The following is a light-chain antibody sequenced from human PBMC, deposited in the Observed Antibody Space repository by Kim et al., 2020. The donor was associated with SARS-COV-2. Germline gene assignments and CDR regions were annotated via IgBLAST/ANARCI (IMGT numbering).Light chain of an antibody. CDR2: EVS. V-gene: IGLV2-14*01. CDR1: NSDVGGYNY. Sequence: LTQPASVSGSPGQSITISCTGTNSDVGGYNYVSWYRQHPGKAPKLMIYEVSNRPSGVSNRFSGSKSGNTASLTISGLQAEDEADYYCSSFTVSGTLVFGGGTQLTVL. CDR3: SSFTVSGTLV. J-gene: IGLJ3*02.